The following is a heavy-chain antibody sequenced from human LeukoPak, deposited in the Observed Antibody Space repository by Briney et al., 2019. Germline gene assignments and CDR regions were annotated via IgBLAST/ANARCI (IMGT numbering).Heavy chain of an antibody. D-gene: IGHD1-26*01. CDR1: GYSFTSYW. V-gene: IGHV5-51*01. CDR3: ARPHTLDRTTKYYFDY. J-gene: IGHJ4*02. CDR2: IYPGDSDT. Sequence: GESLKISCKGSGYSFTSYWIGWVRQMPGKGLEWVGIIYPGDSDTRYSPSLQGQVTISADKSINTAYLQWSSLKASDTAMYYCARPHTLDRTTKYYFDYWGQGTLVTVSS.